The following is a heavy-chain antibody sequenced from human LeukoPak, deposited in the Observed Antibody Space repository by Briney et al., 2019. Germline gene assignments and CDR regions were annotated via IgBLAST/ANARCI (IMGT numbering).Heavy chain of an antibody. CDR3: ARGGYYGSGNDFRFDP. Sequence: SQTLSLTCTVSGGSISTSYYWGWIRQPPGKGLEWIGYIYYSGSTNYKPSLKSRVTISVDTSKDQFSLKLSSVTAADTAVYYCARGGYYGSGNDFRFDPWGQGTLVTVSS. J-gene: IGHJ5*02. CDR1: GGSISTSYY. CDR2: IYYSGST. D-gene: IGHD3-10*01. V-gene: IGHV4-59*01.